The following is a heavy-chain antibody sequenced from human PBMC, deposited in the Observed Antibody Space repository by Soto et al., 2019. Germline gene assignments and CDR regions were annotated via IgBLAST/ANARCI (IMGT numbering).Heavy chain of an antibody. V-gene: IGHV3-23*01. CDR2: SSATGAGT. CDR1: GFTVSSYG. D-gene: IGHD1-7*01. J-gene: IGHJ4*02. Sequence: PGGSLRLSCAASGFTVSSYGMTWVRQAPGKGLEWVSFSSATGAGTYYADSVKGRFTISRDNSNNTLYLQMTSLRADDTAVYYCAKDRRAGGNYGFYSDFWGQGALVTVSS. CDR3: AKDRRAGGNYGFYSDF.